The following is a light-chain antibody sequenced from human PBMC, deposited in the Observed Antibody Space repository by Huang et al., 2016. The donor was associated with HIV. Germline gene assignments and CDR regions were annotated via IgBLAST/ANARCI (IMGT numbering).Light chain of an antibody. CDR2: DTS. V-gene: IGKV3-11*01. Sequence: EIVLTQSPATLSLSPGERATLYCQASQSVSSSLAWYQQKPGQAPRLLIYDTSNRATGIPARFSGSESGTDFTLTISSLEPEDFAVYYCQQRSNWPLFTFGPGTKVDIK. J-gene: IGKJ3*01. CDR1: QSVSSS. CDR3: QQRSNWPLFT.